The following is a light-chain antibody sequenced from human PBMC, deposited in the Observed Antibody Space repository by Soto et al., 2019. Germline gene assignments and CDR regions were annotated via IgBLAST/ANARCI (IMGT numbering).Light chain of an antibody. CDR3: QHYNSWPRTWT. V-gene: IGKV3D-15*01. CDR1: ESVGRN. Sequence: EIVMTQSPATLSLSPGERATLSCRASESVGRNLAWYQQKPGQAPRLLIYGASSRATGIPDRFSGSGSGTDFTLTISRLEPEDFAVYYCQHYNSWPRTWTFGQGTKWIS. J-gene: IGKJ1*01. CDR2: GAS.